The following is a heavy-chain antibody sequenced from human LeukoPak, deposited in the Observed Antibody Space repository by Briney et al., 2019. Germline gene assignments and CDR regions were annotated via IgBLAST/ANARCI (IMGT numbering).Heavy chain of an antibody. D-gene: IGHD3-10*01. CDR1: GFTFSSYG. CDR3: TTYGSGRKFDY. V-gene: IGHV3-23*01. J-gene: IGHJ4*02. Sequence: GGTLRLSCAASGFTFSSYGMSWVRQAPGKGLEWVSAISGSGGSTYYADSVKGRFTISRDNSKNTLYLQMNSLKAKDTAVYYCTTYGSGRKFDYWGQGILVTVSS. CDR2: ISGSGGST.